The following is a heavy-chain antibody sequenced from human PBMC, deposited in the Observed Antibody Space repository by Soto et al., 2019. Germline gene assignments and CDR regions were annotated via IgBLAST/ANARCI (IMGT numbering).Heavy chain of an antibody. Sequence: GESLKISCQGSGYSFTKYYIAWVRQMPGKALEWMGTIYPRDSNTRYSPSFQGQVTFSVDKSITTAYLQWSSLKASDTAMYYCARTEAVAGNHTCFDPWGKGTLVTVPS. CDR1: GYSFTKYY. CDR3: ARTEAVAGNHTCFDP. D-gene: IGHD6-19*01. V-gene: IGHV5-51*01. J-gene: IGHJ5*02. CDR2: IYPRDSNT.